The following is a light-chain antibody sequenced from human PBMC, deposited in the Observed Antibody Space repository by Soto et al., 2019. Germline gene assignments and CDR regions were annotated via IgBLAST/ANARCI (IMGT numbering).Light chain of an antibody. J-gene: IGKJ5*01. V-gene: IGKV3D-20*02. Sequence: EIVLTQSPGTLSLSPGERATLSCRASQSISSTYLAWYQQKPGQAPRLLILGASTRATGIPARFSGSGSGTDFTLTISSLEPEDFAVYYCQQRSNWPQITFGQGTRLEIK. CDR1: QSISSTY. CDR2: GAS. CDR3: QQRSNWPQIT.